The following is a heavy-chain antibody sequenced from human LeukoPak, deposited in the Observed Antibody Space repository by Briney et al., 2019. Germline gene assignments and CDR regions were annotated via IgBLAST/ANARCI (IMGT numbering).Heavy chain of an antibody. Sequence: PGGSLRLSCAASGFTFSSYAMSWVRQAPGKGLEWVSAISGSGGSTYYADSVKGRFTISRDNSKNTLYLQMNSLKTEDTAVYYCARAQYNSGWYGDYWGQGTLVTVSS. J-gene: IGHJ4*02. D-gene: IGHD6-19*01. CDR3: ARAQYNSGWYGDY. CDR2: ISGSGGST. CDR1: GFTFSSYA. V-gene: IGHV3-23*01.